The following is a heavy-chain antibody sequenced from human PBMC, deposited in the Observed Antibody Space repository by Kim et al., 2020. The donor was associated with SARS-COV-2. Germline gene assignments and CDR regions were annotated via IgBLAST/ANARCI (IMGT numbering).Heavy chain of an antibody. J-gene: IGHJ3*02. Sequence: SETLSLTCSVSGGSISSYYWSWIRQPPGKELEWIGYIYYSGSTNYNPSPQSRVTISVDTSKNQFSLKLNSVTTADTAVYYCGRGGTTKNAFDIWGQGIMVTVSS. D-gene: IGHD3-16*01. CDR3: GRGGTTKNAFDI. CDR2: IYYSGST. V-gene: IGHV4-59*13. CDR1: GGSISSYY.